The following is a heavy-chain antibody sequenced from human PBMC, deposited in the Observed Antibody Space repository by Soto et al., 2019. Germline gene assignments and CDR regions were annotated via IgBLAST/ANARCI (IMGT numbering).Heavy chain of an antibody. J-gene: IGHJ4*02. CDR1: GYTFTAYA. CDR3: TRSAISPSGGLMGPVDY. Sequence: QVQFVQSGAEEKKPGASVKISCKASGYTFTAYAMHWVRQAPGQRLEWMGWINAGNGNTKYSQKFQGRVTINRETSANTAYRELSSLTSEDTAMYYCTRSAISPSGGLMGPVDYWGQGNLVTVS. CDR2: INAGNGNT. V-gene: IGHV1-3*05. D-gene: IGHD3-16*01.